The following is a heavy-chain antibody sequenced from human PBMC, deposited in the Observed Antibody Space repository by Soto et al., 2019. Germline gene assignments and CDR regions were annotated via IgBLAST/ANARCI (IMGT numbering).Heavy chain of an antibody. CDR2: IYFSGST. J-gene: IGHJ4*02. D-gene: IGHD6-13*01. CDR3: ARSVATPGTNIDF. Sequence: SETLSLTXSVSGGSMNGYYWSWIRQTPGQGLEWLGFIYFSGSTRYNPSLMSRLTISLDKSKRQFSMSLSSVTAADTAVYYCARSVATPGTNIDFWGQGTLVTVSS. V-gene: IGHV4-4*09. CDR1: GGSMNGYY.